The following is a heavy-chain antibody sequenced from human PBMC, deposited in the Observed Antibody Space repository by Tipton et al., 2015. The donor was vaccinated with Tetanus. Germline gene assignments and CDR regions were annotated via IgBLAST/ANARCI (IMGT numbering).Heavy chain of an antibody. V-gene: IGHV5-51*01. J-gene: IGHJ6*02. Sequence: QLVQSGAEVKKPGESLKISCKGSGYSFTSYWIGWVRQMPGKGLEWMGIIYPGDSDTRYSPSFQGQVTISADKSISTAYLQWSSLKASDPAMYYCARQDCSSTSCYSGMDVWGQGTTVTVSS. D-gene: IGHD2-2*01. CDR2: IYPGDSDT. CDR3: ARQDCSSTSCYSGMDV. CDR1: GYSFTSYW.